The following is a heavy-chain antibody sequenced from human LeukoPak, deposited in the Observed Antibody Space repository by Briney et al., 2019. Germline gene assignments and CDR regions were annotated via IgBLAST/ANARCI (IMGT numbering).Heavy chain of an antibody. CDR3: ARDQGGYYDSSGYRFDY. D-gene: IGHD3-22*01. CDR2: TSAYNGQT. CDR1: GYTLTSYG. Sequence: ASVKVSCKASGYTLTSYGISWVRQAPGQGLEWMGCTSAYNGQTNYAQKFQARVTMTTDTSTSTAYMELRSLRSDDTAVYYCARDQGGYYDSSGYRFDYWGQGTLVTVSS. J-gene: IGHJ4*02. V-gene: IGHV1-18*01.